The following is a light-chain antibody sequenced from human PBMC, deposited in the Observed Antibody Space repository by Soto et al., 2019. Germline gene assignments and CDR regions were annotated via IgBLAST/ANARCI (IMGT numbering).Light chain of an antibody. J-gene: IGKJ1*01. V-gene: IGKV3-15*01. CDR3: QQYNNWPPWT. CDR2: RAS. Sequence: EIVMTQSPATLSVYPGERATLSCRASQSVSSTLAWYQQKPGQAPRLLIYRASTRATVIPARFSGSGSGTEFTLTISSLQSEDFAVYYCQQYNNWPPWTFGQGTKVEIK. CDR1: QSVSST.